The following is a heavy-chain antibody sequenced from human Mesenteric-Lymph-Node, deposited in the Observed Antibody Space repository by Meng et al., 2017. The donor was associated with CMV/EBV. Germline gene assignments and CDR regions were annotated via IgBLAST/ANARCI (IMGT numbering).Heavy chain of an antibody. CDR3: GRRDGSGSYGYYFDH. V-gene: IGHV5-51*01. CDR2: IYPGDSDT. CDR1: GYRFTNYW. D-gene: IGHD3-10*01. Sequence: SGYRFTNYWFCLVRQMPGKGLELMVIIYPGDSDTRYSPSFQCHVTISADKSISTAYLQWSSLKASDTSMYYCGRRDGSGSYGYYFDHWGQGTLVTVSS. J-gene: IGHJ4*02.